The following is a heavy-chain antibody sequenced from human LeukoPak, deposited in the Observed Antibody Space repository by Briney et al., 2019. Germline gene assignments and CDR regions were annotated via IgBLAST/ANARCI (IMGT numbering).Heavy chain of an antibody. CDR3: ARRGQAAGSEGAFDY. CDR1: GGSISSGSYY. V-gene: IGHV4-39*01. Sequence: PSETLFLTCTVSGGSISSGSYYWGWIRQPPGKGLEWIGSIDYSGTTYYNPSLKSRVTISVDTSKNQFSLKLSSVTAADTALYYCARRGQAAGSEGAFDYWGQGTLVTVSS. CDR2: IDYSGTT. J-gene: IGHJ4*02. D-gene: IGHD6-13*01.